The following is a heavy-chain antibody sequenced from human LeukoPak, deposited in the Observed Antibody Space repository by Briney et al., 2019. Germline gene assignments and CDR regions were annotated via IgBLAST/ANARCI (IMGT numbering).Heavy chain of an antibody. J-gene: IGHJ6*03. CDR2: IKHDGGEKQDGSEK. D-gene: IGHD3-10*01. V-gene: IGHV3-7*01. CDR1: GFTFSQYW. Sequence: GGSLRLSCAASGFTFSQYWMIWVRQAPGKGLEWVANIKHDGGEKQDGSEKNYVDSVKGRFTISRDNAKNSLYLQMNSLRAEDTAVYYCARAGRGVDSFYFYMDVWGKGTTVTVSS. CDR3: ARAGRGVDSFYFYMDV.